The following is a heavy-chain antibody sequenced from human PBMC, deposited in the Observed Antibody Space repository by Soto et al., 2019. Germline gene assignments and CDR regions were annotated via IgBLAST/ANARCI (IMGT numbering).Heavy chain of an antibody. J-gene: IGHJ4*02. CDR1: GFTFSISW. CDR2: IKGDGSEK. D-gene: IGHD2-21*01. Sequence: EVHLVESGGGLAQPGGSLTLSCAASGFTFSISWVNWVRQASGKGLEWVANIKGDGSEKYYVDSVKGRFTISRDNAKNSLYLQMNSLRAEDTAVYYCAAGFPPDFWGQGTLVTVSS. V-gene: IGHV3-7*01. CDR3: AAGFPPDF.